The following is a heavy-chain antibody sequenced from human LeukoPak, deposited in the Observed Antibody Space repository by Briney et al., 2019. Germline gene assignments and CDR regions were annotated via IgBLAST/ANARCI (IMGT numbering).Heavy chain of an antibody. CDR3: ARPSPYCSSTSCYRERSYNWFDP. V-gene: IGHV1-18*01. D-gene: IGHD2-2*02. CDR2: ISAYNGNT. Sequence: GASVKVSCKASGYTFTSYGISWVRQAPGQGLEWMGWISAYNGNTNYAQKLQGRVTMTTDTSTSTAYMELRSLRSDDTAVYYCARPSPYCSSTSCYRERSYNWFDPWGQGTLVTVSS. CDR1: GYTFTSYG. J-gene: IGHJ5*02.